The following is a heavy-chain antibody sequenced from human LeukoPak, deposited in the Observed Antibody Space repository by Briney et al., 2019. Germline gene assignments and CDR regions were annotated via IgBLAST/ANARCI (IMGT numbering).Heavy chain of an antibody. Sequence: PGGSLRLSCAASGFTFSSYGMSWVRQTPGKGLEWVSAISGGGDITYYADSVTGRFTISRDNSKDTLFLQMHSLRPGDTAVYYCVREDTPATANYWGQGTLVTISS. CDR3: VREDTPATANY. J-gene: IGHJ4*02. D-gene: IGHD2-21*02. V-gene: IGHV3-23*01. CDR2: ISGGGDIT. CDR1: GFTFSSYG.